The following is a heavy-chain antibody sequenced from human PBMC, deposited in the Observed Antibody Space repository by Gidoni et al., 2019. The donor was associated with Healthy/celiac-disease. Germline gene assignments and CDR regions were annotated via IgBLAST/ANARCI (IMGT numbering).Heavy chain of an antibody. D-gene: IGHD3-22*01. V-gene: IGHV3-7*01. CDR3: ARDTAYYYDSSGYTDY. CDR2: IKQDGSEK. J-gene: IGHJ4*02. Sequence: EVQLVESGGGLVQPGGSLRLSCAPSGFTFSSYWMSWVRQAPGKGLEWVANIKQDGSEKYYVDSVKGRFTISRDNAKNSLYLQMNSLRAEDTAVYYCARDTAYYYDSSGYTDYWGQGTLVTVSS. CDR1: GFTFSSYW.